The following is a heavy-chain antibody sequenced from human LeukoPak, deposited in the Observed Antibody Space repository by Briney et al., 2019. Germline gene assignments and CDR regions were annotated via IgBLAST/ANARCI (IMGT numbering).Heavy chain of an antibody. CDR3: ARDTGVPKRGYSYGLDY. CDR2: TYYRSKWYN. J-gene: IGHJ4*02. Sequence: SQTLSLTCAISGDSVSSNSAAWNWIRQSPSRGLEWLGRTYYRSKWYNDYAVSVKSRITINPDTSKNQFPLQLNSVTPEDTAVYYCARDTGVPKRGYSYGLDYWGQGTLVTVSS. D-gene: IGHD5-18*01. CDR1: GDSVSSNSAA. V-gene: IGHV6-1*01.